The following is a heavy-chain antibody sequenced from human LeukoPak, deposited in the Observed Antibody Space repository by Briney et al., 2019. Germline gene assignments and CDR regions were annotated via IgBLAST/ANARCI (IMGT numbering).Heavy chain of an antibody. CDR3: EQKAAYDILTGYSYGMDV. CDR1: GGTFSSYA. CDR2: IIPIFGTA. V-gene: IGHV1-69*06. D-gene: IGHD3-9*01. J-gene: IGHJ6*04. Sequence: ASVKVSCKASGGTFSSYAISWLRQAPGQGLEWMGGIIPIFGTANYAQKFQGRVTITADKSTSTAYMELSSLRSEDTAVYYFEQKAAYDILTGYSYGMDVWGKGTTVTVSS.